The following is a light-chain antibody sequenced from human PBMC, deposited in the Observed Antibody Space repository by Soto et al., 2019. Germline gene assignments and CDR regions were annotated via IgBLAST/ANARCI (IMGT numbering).Light chain of an antibody. CDR1: SSDVGGYNH. Sequence: QSALTQPASVSGSPGQSITISCTGTSSDVGGYNHVSWYQQHPGKASKLMIYEVRNRPSGVSDRFSASKSGNTASLTISGLQAEDEADYYCSSYASTSSYVFGTGTKLTVL. CDR3: SSYASTSSYV. V-gene: IGLV2-14*01. CDR2: EVR. J-gene: IGLJ1*01.